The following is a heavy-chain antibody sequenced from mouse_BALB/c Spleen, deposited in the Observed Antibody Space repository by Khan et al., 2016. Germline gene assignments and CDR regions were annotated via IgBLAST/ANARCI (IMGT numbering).Heavy chain of an antibody. D-gene: IGHD2-13*01. J-gene: IGHJ3*01. CDR1: GYTFTNYG. Sequence: QIQLVQSGPELKKPGETVKISCKASGYTFTNYGMNWVKQAPGKGLKWMGWINTYTGESTYADDFKGRFAISLTTSASPAYLQINNLKNEDTAAYFCAIGGDYGGFASWGQGTLVTVSA. V-gene: IGHV9-3-1*01. CDR2: INTYTGES. CDR3: AIGGDYGGFAS.